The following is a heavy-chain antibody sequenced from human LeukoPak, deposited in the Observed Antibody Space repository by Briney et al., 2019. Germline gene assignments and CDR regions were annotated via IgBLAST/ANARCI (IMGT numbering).Heavy chain of an antibody. Sequence: GGSLRLSCAASGFTFSSYAMSWVRQAPGKGLEWVSAISGSGGSTYYADSVKGRFTISRDNSKNTLYLQMNSLRAEDTAVYYCAKRLNILTGYPYFDHWGQGTLVTVSS. CDR3: AKRLNILTGYPYFDH. V-gene: IGHV3-23*01. CDR2: ISGSGGST. J-gene: IGHJ4*02. D-gene: IGHD3-9*01. CDR1: GFTFSSYA.